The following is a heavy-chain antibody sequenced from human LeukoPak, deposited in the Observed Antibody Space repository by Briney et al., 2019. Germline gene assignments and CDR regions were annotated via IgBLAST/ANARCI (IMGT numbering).Heavy chain of an antibody. Sequence: GGSLRPSCAPSRLTVSSNYMSWVRPAPGEGRERVLVIFIDGSTYYADSVEGRFNISRDNPKHTVYLQMHSLRAGDTGVYYCARGAGGSGCFNYWGEGTLVTVSS. J-gene: IGHJ4*02. D-gene: IGHD6-19*01. V-gene: IGHV3-53*01. CDR2: IFIDGST. CDR3: ARGAGGSGCFNY. CDR1: RLTVSSNY.